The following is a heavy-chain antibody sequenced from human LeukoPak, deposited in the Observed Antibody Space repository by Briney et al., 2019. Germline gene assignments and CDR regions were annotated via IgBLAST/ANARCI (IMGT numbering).Heavy chain of an antibody. CDR3: AKDYGSGWYYDY. CDR1: GFTFSSYA. V-gene: IGHV3-23*01. D-gene: IGHD6-19*01. CDR2: ISGSGGST. J-gene: IGHJ4*02. Sequence: GGSLRLSCAASGFTFSSYAMSWVRQAPGKGLEWVSTISGSGGSTYYADSVKGRFTISRDNSKNTLYLQMNSLRAEDTAVYYCAKDYGSGWYYDYWGQGTLVTVSS.